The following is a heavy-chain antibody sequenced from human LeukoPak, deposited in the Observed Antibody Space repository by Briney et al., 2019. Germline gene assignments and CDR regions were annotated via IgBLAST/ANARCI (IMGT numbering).Heavy chain of an antibody. V-gene: IGHV4-39*01. CDR1: GGSISSSSYY. Sequence: PSETLSPTCTVSGGSISSSSYYWGWIRQPPGKGLEWIGSIYYSGSTYYNPSLKSRVTISVDTSKNQFSLKLSSVTAADTAVYYCASGEVRRDYWGQGTLVTVSS. D-gene: IGHD4-17*01. CDR3: ASGEVRRDY. J-gene: IGHJ4*02. CDR2: IYYSGST.